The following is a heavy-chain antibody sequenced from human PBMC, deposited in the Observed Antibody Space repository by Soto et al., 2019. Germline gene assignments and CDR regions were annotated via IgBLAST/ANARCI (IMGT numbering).Heavy chain of an antibody. CDR2: IYYSGST. V-gene: IGHV4-31*03. J-gene: IGHJ5*02. D-gene: IGHD3-10*01. Sequence: SETLSLTCTVSGGSISSGGYYWSWIRQHPGKGLEWIGYIYYSGSTYYNPSLKSRVTISVDTSKNQFSLKLSSVTAADTAVYYSARGDYYAYFDTWGQGTLVTVSS. CDR3: ARGDYYAYFDT. CDR1: GGSISSGGYY.